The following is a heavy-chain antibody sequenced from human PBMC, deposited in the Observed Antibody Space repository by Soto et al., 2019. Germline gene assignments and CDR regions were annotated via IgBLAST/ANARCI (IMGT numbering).Heavy chain of an antibody. CDR2: IIPILGIA. J-gene: IGHJ4*02. V-gene: IGHV1-69*02. Sequence: QVQLVQSGAEVKKPGSSVKVSCKASGGTFSSYTISWVRQAPGQGLEWMGRIIPILGIANYAQKFQGRVTITADKSTSTAYMELSSLRSEDTAVYYCARGADSGYDSYFDYWGQGTLVTVSS. CDR3: ARGADSGYDSYFDY. D-gene: IGHD5-12*01. CDR1: GGTFSSYT.